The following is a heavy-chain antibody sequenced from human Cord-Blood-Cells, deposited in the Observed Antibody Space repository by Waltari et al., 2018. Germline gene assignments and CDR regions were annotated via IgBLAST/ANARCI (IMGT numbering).Heavy chain of an antibody. D-gene: IGHD6-6*01. CDR3: AVPRVSSSSHFDY. V-gene: IGHV1-69*12. CDR1: GGTFSRYA. CDR2: IIPIFGTA. Sequence: QVQLVQSGAEVQKPGSSVKVSCKASGGTFSRYAITWVRQAPGQGLEWMGGIIPIFGTANYAQKFQGRVTITADESTSTAYMELSSLRSEDTAVYYCAVPRVSSSSHFDYWGQGTLVTVSS. J-gene: IGHJ4*02.